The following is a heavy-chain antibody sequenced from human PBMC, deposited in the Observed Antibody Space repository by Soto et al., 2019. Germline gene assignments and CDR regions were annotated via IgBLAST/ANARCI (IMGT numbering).Heavy chain of an antibody. J-gene: IGHJ6*02. CDR3: ARHGRIQLWSGYYGMDV. V-gene: IGHV5-51*01. CDR1: GYSFTSYW. Sequence: PGESLKISCKGSGYSFTSYWIGWVRQMPGKGLEWMGIIYPGDSDTRYSPSFQGQVTISADKSISTAYLQWSSLKASDTAMYYCARHGRIQLWSGYYGMDVWGQGTTVTVSS. D-gene: IGHD5-18*01. CDR2: IYPGDSDT.